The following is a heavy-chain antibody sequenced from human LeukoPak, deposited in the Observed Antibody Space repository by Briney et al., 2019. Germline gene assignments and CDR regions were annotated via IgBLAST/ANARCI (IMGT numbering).Heavy chain of an antibody. J-gene: IGHJ4*02. CDR2: INHSGST. CDR1: GGSFSGYY. V-gene: IGHV4-34*01. CDR3: ARYQTSGWYGVDY. D-gene: IGHD6-19*01. Sequence: SETLSLTSADYGGSFSGYYWSWIRQPPGKGLEWIGEINHSGSTNYNPSLKSRVTISVDTSKNQFSPKLSSVTAADTAVYYCARYQTSGWYGVDYWGQGTLVTVSS.